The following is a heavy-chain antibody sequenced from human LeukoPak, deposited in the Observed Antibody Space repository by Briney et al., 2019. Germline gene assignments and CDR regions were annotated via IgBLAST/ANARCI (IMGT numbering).Heavy chain of an antibody. CDR2: IYPGDSDT. CDR3: ARHGYSSSWYAIAIDY. Sequence: GESLQISCQDSGYSFTSYWIGWVRQMPGKGLEWMRIIYPGDSDTRYSPSFQGQVTISADKSISTAYLQWSSLKASDTAMYYCARHGYSSSWYAIAIDYWGQGTLVTVSS. J-gene: IGHJ4*02. D-gene: IGHD6-13*01. CDR1: GYSFTSYW. V-gene: IGHV5-51*01.